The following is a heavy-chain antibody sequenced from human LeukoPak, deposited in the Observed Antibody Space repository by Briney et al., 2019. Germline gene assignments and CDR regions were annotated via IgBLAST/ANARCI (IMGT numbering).Heavy chain of an antibody. Sequence: GGSLRLSCAASGFTFSSYAMRWIRQAPGKGLEWVSAISGSGENTFYADSVKGRFAIARDNSKNTLYLQMNSLRAEDTAVYHCAKGHCSGGSCYGTDYWGQGTLVTVSS. D-gene: IGHD2-15*01. CDR1: GFTFSSYA. CDR2: ISGSGENT. V-gene: IGHV3-23*01. J-gene: IGHJ4*02. CDR3: AKGHCSGGSCYGTDY.